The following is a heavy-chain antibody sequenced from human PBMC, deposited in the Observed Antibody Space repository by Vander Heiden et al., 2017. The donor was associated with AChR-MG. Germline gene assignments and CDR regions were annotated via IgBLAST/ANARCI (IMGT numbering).Heavy chain of an antibody. D-gene: IGHD1-26*01. Sequence: EMQLVESGGAVAQPGESLTLSCTASGDTFEDFTMHWVRQRPGKGLEWVSLISGDSGSRHYADSVKGRFTISRDNNKQSLYLQMTSLRRDDTGVYYCAKVPVGYLLADSWGQGTLVTVSS. J-gene: IGHJ5*01. V-gene: IGHV3-43*01. CDR2: ISGDSGSR. CDR1: GDTFEDFT. CDR3: AKVPVGYLLADS.